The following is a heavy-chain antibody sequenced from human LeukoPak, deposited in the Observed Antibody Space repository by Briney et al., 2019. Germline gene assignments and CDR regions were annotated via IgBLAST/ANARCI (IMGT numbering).Heavy chain of an antibody. CDR1: GYTFTSYY. Sequence: ASVKVSCKASGYTFTSYYTHWVRQAPGQGLEWMGIIKPSGGSTLYAQKFQGRVTETSDMSTSTVYVELSSLRSEDTAVYYCAREVPENFNFDYWGQGTLVTVSS. CDR3: AREVPENFNFDY. V-gene: IGHV1-46*01. J-gene: IGHJ4*02. CDR2: IKPSGGST. D-gene: IGHD2/OR15-2a*01.